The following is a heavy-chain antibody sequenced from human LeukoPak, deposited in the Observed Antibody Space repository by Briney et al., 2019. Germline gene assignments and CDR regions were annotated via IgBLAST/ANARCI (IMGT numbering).Heavy chain of an antibody. V-gene: IGHV3-23*01. CDR3: AKDGTMIVEYYFDY. J-gene: IGHJ4*02. CDR1: GFTFSLSA. CDR2: ISGSGGST. D-gene: IGHD3-22*01. Sequence: PGGSLRLSCVASGFTFSLSAMSWVRQAPGKGPEWVSAISGSGGSTYYADSVKGRFTISRDNSKNTLYLQMNSLRAEDTAVYYCAKDGTMIVEYYFDYWGQGTLVTVSS.